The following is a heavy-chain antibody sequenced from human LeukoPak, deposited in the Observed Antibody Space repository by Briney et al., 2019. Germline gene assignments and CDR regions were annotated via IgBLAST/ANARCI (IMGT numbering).Heavy chain of an antibody. CDR3: ASNYDIDY. J-gene: IGHJ4*02. V-gene: IGHV3-21*06. D-gene: IGHD3-9*01. Sequence: GGSLRLSCAASGLTFSTYTMNWVRQAPGKGPEWVSSISSGSSYIYYADSMKGRFTVSRDNAKNSLYLQMNSLKAEDTAVYFCASNYDIDYWGQGTLVTVSS. CDR2: ISSGSSYI. CDR1: GLTFSTYT.